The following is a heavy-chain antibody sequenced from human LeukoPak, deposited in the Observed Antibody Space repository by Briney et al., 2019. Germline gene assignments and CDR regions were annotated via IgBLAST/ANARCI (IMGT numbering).Heavy chain of an antibody. CDR1: GGSISSGGYY. Sequence: PSQTLPLICTVSGGSISSGGYYWTWIRQHPGKGLEWIGYIYYSGTTYYNPSLKSRVTISVDTSKNQFSLKLSSVTAADTAVYYCARDRGRKYQLQYWYFDLWGRSPVVPVSS. CDR2: IYYSGTT. J-gene: IGHJ2*01. CDR3: ARDRGRKYQLQYWYFDL. D-gene: IGHD2-2*01. V-gene: IGHV4-31*03.